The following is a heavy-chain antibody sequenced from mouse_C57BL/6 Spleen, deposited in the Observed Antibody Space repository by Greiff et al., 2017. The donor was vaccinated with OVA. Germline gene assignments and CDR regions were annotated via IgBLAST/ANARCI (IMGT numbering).Heavy chain of an antibody. Sequence: EVQGVESGGGLVKPGGSLKLSCAASGFTFSSYTMSWVRQTPEKRLEWVATISGGGGNTYYPDSVKGRFTISRDNAKNTLYLQMSSLRSEDTALYYCARQDYSNYDYYAMDYWGQGTSVTVSS. D-gene: IGHD2-5*01. CDR3: ARQDYSNYDYYAMDY. V-gene: IGHV5-9*01. J-gene: IGHJ4*01. CDR1: GFTFSSYT. CDR2: ISGGGGNT.